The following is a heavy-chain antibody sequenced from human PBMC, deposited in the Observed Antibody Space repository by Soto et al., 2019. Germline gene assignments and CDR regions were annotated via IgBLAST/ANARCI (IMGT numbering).Heavy chain of an antibody. V-gene: IGHV4-59*01. CDR2: IYYSGST. CDR3: ARFPPRTGLNIAVAGAFDY. D-gene: IGHD6-19*01. Sequence: SETLSLTCTVSGGSISSYYWSWIRQPPGKGLEWIGYIYYSGSTNYNPSLKSRVTISVDTSKNQFSLKLSSVTAADTAVYYCARFPPRTGLNIAVAGAFDYWGQGTLVTVSS. CDR1: GGSISSYY. J-gene: IGHJ4*02.